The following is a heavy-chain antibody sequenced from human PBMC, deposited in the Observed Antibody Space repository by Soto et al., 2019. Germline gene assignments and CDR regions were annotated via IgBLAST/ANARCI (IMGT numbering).Heavy chain of an antibody. V-gene: IGHV4-61*01. CDR2: IYYSGST. D-gene: IGHD3-16*01. J-gene: IGHJ6*02. Sequence: SETLYLTCTVSGGSVSSGSYYWSWIRQPPGKGLEWIGYIYYSGSTNYNPSLKSRVTISVDTSKNQFSLKLSSVTAADTAVYYCAREAGGSYYYYGMDVWGQGTTVTVS. CDR3: AREAGGSYYYYGMDV. CDR1: GGSVSSGSYY.